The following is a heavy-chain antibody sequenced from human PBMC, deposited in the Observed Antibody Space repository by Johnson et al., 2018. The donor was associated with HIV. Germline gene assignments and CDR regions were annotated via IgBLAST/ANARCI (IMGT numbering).Heavy chain of an antibody. V-gene: IGHV3-30-3*01. D-gene: IGHD3-3*01. CDR3: ASGTYYNFWIGYYGAFDI. Sequence: QVQLVESGGGVVQPGRSLRLSCAASGFTFSSYAMHWVRQAPGKGLEWVAVISYDGSNKYYADSVKGRFPISRDNSKNTLYLQMNSLRAEDTAVYYCASGTYYNFWIGYYGAFDIWGQGTMVTVSS. CDR1: GFTFSSYA. J-gene: IGHJ3*02. CDR2: ISYDGSNK.